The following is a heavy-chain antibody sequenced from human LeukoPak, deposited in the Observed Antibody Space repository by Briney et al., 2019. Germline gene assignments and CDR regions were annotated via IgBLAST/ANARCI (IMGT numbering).Heavy chain of an antibody. V-gene: IGHV4-39*07. CDR1: GGSISSSSYY. Sequence: NPSETLSLTCTVSGGSISSSSYYWGWIRQPPGTGLEWIGSIYYSGSTYYNPSLKSRVTISVDTSKNQFSLKLSSVTAADTAVYYCAGARGYWDYYYYMDGWGKGTTVTISS. CDR3: AGARGYWDYYYYMDG. J-gene: IGHJ6*03. CDR2: IYYSGST. D-gene: IGHD5-12*01.